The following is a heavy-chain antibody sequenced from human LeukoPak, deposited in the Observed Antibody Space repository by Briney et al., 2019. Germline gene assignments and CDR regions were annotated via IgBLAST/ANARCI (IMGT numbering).Heavy chain of an antibody. Sequence: GGSLRLSCAASGFTVSSNYMSWVRQAPGKGLEWISYISSSGDSASYADSVKGRVTTSRDNARKSLYLQMSSLRAEDTAVYFCARIHKYTSAWGWFDPWGQGTLVTVSS. CDR3: ARIHKYTSAWGWFDP. J-gene: IGHJ5*02. CDR1: GFTVSSNY. D-gene: IGHD6-19*01. CDR2: ISSSGDSA. V-gene: IGHV3-11*03.